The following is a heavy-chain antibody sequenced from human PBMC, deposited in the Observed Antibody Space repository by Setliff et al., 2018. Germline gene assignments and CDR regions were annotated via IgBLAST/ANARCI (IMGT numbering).Heavy chain of an antibody. J-gene: IGHJ5*02. CDR1: GYSFTSYW. CDR2: IYPGDSDT. CDR3: ARRPYSSSSLSPFVGNWFDP. D-gene: IGHD6-13*01. Sequence: PGESLKISCKGSGYSFTSYWIGWVRQMPGKGLEWMGIIYPGDSDTRYSPSFQGQVTISADKSISTAYLQWSSLKASDTAMYYCARRPYSSSSLSPFVGNWFDPWGQGTLVTVSS. V-gene: IGHV5-51*01.